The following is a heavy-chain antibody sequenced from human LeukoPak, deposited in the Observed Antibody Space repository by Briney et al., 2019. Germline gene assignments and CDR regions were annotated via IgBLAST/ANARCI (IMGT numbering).Heavy chain of an antibody. D-gene: IGHD5-18*01. CDR1: GDTFSSYA. V-gene: IGHV1-69*13. Sequence: ASVKVSCKASGDTFSSYAISWVRQAPGQGLEWMGGIIPIFGTANYAQKFQSRVTITADESTSTAYMELSSLRSEDTAVYYCAFSPRGYSYGLFDYWGQGTLVTVSS. J-gene: IGHJ4*02. CDR3: AFSPRGYSYGLFDY. CDR2: IIPIFGTA.